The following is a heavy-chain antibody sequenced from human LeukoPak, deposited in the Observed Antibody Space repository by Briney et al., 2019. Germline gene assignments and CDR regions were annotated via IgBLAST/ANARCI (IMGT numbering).Heavy chain of an antibody. Sequence: ASVKVSCKASGYTFTSYGISWVRQAPGQGLEWMGWISAYNGNTNYAQELQGRVTMTTDTSTSTAYMELRSLRSDDTAVYYCASPARGYCSSTSCYTSLDYWGQGTLVTVSS. CDR1: GYTFTSYG. J-gene: IGHJ4*02. CDR3: ASPARGYCSSTSCYTSLDY. V-gene: IGHV1-18*01. CDR2: ISAYNGNT. D-gene: IGHD2-2*02.